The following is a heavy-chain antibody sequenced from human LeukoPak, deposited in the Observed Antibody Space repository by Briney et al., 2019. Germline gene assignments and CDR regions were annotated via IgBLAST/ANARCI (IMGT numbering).Heavy chain of an antibody. CDR1: GVSISSYH. CDR3: ARETADLGRSLDY. CDR2: IYYSGIT. J-gene: IGHJ4*02. D-gene: IGHD2-21*02. Sequence: SETLSLTCTVSGVSISSYHWNWIRQPPGKGLEWIGYIYYSGITNCNPSLKSRVTMSLDTSKNQFSLNLSSVTAADTAVYYCARETADLGRSLDYWGQGTLVTVSS. V-gene: IGHV4-59*12.